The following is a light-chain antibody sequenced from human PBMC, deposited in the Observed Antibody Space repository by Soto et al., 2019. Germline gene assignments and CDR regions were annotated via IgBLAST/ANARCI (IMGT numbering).Light chain of an antibody. V-gene: IGKV3-20*01. CDR1: QSVSSSF. Sequence: EIVLTQSPGSLSLSPGQSATLSCRASQSVSSSFLAWYQHKPGQAPRLLIHGTSNRATGIPDRFSGSRSGTDFTLTITRLEPEDFAVYYCQQYDTSPPTYTFGQGT. CDR2: GTS. J-gene: IGKJ2*01. CDR3: QQYDTSPPTYT.